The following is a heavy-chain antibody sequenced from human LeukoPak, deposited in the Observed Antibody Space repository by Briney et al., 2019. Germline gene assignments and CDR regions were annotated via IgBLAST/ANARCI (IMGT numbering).Heavy chain of an antibody. CDR1: GFTFSSYA. CDR3: ARIVRGYYELRGYFDY. CDR2: ISGSGGST. D-gene: IGHD3-22*01. Sequence: GGSLRLSCAASGFTFSSYAMSWVRQAPGKGLEWVSAISGSGGSTYYADSVKGRFTISRDNSKNTLYLQMGSLRAEDMAVYYCARIVRGYYELRGYFDYWGQGTLVTVSS. J-gene: IGHJ4*02. V-gene: IGHV3-23*01.